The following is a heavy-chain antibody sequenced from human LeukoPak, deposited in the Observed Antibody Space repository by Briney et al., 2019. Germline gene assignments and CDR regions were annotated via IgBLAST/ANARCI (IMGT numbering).Heavy chain of an antibody. V-gene: IGHV1-8*01. J-gene: IGHJ6*03. D-gene: IGHD3-10*01. Sequence: ASVKVSCKASGYTFTSYDINWVRQATGQGLEWMGWMNPNSGNTGYAQKFQGRVTMTRNTSISTAYMELSSLRSEDTAVYYCARAPFYYGYGDYYYYYMDVWGKGTTVTISS. CDR2: MNPNSGNT. CDR1: GYTFTSYD. CDR3: ARAPFYYGYGDYYYYYMDV.